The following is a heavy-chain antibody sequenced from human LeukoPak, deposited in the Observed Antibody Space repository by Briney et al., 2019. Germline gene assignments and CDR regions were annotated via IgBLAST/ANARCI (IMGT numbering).Heavy chain of an antibody. D-gene: IGHD5-18*01. CDR3: ARLKYSYGWLPFDY. V-gene: IGHV4-59*08. CDR1: GTSISSYY. CDR2: VYYSGST. Sequence: SETLSLTCTVSGTSISSYYWSWIRQPPGKGLELIGYVYYSGSTDYNPSLKSRVAISVDTSRNQFSLKLSSVTAADTAVYYCARLKYSYGWLPFDYWGQGTLVTVSS. J-gene: IGHJ4*02.